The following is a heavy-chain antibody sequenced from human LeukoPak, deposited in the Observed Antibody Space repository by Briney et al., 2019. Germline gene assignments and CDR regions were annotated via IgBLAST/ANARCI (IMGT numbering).Heavy chain of an antibody. CDR3: ARDRAWNYFDS. CDR1: GFTFSSYA. CDR2: VSGSGGST. J-gene: IGHJ4*02. V-gene: IGHV3-23*01. Sequence: AGGSLRLSCAASGFTFSSYAMNWVRQAPGKGLEWVSGVSGSGGSTYYVDSVKGRFTISRDNSKNTLYLQMNSLRTEDTALYYCARDRAWNYFDSWGQGTLVTVSS. D-gene: IGHD1-1*01.